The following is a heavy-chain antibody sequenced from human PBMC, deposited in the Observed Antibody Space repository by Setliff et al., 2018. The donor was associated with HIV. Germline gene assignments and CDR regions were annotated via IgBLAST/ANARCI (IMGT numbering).Heavy chain of an antibody. V-gene: IGHV3-43D*03. Sequence: GGSLRLSCAASGFTFDDSAMHWVRQAPGKGLEWVSLISWDGGSTYYADSVKGRFTISRDNSKNSLYLQMNSLRAEDTALYYCAKDSITFGGVIGPEPYGMDVWGQGTTVTVSS. CDR3: AKDSITFGGVIGPEPYGMDV. CDR1: GFTFDDSA. D-gene: IGHD3-16*02. J-gene: IGHJ6*02. CDR2: ISWDGGST.